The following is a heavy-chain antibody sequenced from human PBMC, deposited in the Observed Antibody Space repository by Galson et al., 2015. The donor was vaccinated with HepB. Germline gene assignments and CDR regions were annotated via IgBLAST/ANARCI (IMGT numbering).Heavy chain of an antibody. J-gene: IGHJ1*01. V-gene: IGHV3-9*01. CDR3: AKGIPGIAAAGGASYFQH. D-gene: IGHD6-13*01. Sequence: SLRLSCAASGFTFDDYAVHWVRQAPGKGLEWVSGISWNSGSIGYADSVKGRFTISRDNAKNSLYLQMNSLRAEDTALYYCAKGIPGIAAAGGASYFQHWGQGTLVTVSS. CDR2: ISWNSGSI. CDR1: GFTFDDYA.